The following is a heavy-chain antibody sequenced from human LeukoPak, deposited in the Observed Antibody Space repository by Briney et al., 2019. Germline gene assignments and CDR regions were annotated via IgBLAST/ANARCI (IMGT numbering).Heavy chain of an antibody. CDR2: VDPEDGET. CDR1: GYTFTDYY. D-gene: IGHD3-3*01. V-gene: IGHV1-69-2*01. Sequence: ASVKVSCKVSGYTFTDYYMHWVQQAPGKGLELMGLVDPEDGETIYAEKFQGRVTITADTSTDTAYMELSSLRSEDTAVYYCATGKGSYDIWSGYYLGYWGQGTLVTVSS. CDR3: ATGKGSYDIWSGYYLGY. J-gene: IGHJ4*02.